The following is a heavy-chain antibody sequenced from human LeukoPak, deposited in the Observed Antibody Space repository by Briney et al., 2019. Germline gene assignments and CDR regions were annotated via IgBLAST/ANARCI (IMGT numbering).Heavy chain of an antibody. J-gene: IGHJ5*02. Sequence: SETLSRTCTVSGGSISSSSYYWGWIRQPPGKGLELIGSIYYRGNTNTNSPLKSRVTISVDTYKNPFSLKLSSVTAAATAVYYCARDYSSNWYWYPPEDENWFDPWGQGTLVTVSS. V-gene: IGHV4-39*02. CDR1: GGSISSSSYY. CDR3: ARDYSSNWYWYPPEDENWFDP. D-gene: IGHD6-13*01. CDR2: IYYRGNT.